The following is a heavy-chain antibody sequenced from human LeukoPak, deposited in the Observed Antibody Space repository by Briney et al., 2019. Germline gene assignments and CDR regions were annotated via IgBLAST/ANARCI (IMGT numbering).Heavy chain of an antibody. CDR1: GGTFSSYA. Sequence: SVKVSCKASGGTFSSYAISWVRQAPGQGLEWMGRIIPILGIANYAQKFQGRVTITADKSTSTAYMELSSLRSEDTAVYYCARAVAAVDYYHYYGMDVWGQGTTVTVSS. J-gene: IGHJ6*02. D-gene: IGHD6-13*01. V-gene: IGHV1-69*04. CDR2: IIPILGIA. CDR3: ARAVAAVDYYHYYGMDV.